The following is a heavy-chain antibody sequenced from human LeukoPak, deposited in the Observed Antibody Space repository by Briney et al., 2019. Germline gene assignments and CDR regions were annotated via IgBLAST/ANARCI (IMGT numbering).Heavy chain of an antibody. CDR1: GGSISNYY. V-gene: IGHV4-59*12. Sequence: SETLSLTCTVSGGSISNYYWSWIRQPPGKGLEWIGYVYYSGSTNYNPSLKSRVTISVDKSKNQFSLKLSSVTAADTAVYYCARFIAAAGIDYWGQGTLVTVSS. CDR2: VYYSGST. D-gene: IGHD6-13*01. CDR3: ARFIAAAGIDY. J-gene: IGHJ4*02.